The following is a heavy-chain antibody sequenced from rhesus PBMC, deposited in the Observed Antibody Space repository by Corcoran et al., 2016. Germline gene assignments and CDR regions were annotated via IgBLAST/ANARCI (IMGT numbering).Heavy chain of an antibody. CDR2: ISGSGGHT. D-gene: IGHD1-1*01. CDR3: TREGLSWKGENYFDY. J-gene: IGHJ4*01. V-gene: IGHV4-173*01. Sequence: QLQLQESGPGLVKPSETLSLTCAVSGVSISTSFWSWIRQPPGKGLEWFGRISGSGGHTDSNPSLKSRVTISTDTSKNQFSLKLRSVTAADTAMYYCTREGLSWKGENYFDYWGQGVLVTVSS. CDR1: GVSISTSF.